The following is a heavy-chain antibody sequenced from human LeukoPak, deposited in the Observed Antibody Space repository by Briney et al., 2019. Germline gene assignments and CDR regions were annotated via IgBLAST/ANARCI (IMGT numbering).Heavy chain of an antibody. J-gene: IGHJ4*02. Sequence: SETLSLTCTVSGGSISSYYWSWIRQPPGKGLEWIGRIYTSGSTNYNPSLKSRATMSVDTSKNQFSLKLSSVTAADTAVYYCARDNNYYGSGSYHDYWGQGTLVTVSS. CDR1: GGSISSYY. CDR3: ARDNNYYGSGSYHDY. D-gene: IGHD3-10*01. CDR2: IYTSGST. V-gene: IGHV4-4*07.